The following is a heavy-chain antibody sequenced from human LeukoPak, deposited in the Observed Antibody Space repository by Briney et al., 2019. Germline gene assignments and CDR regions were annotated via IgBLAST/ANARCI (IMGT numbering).Heavy chain of an antibody. J-gene: IGHJ2*01. Sequence: GRSLTLSCAASAFAFNNYGMHWVRQAPGKGLEWVAVIWYDGSNKYYADSVKGRFTISRDNSKNTLYLQMNSLRAEDTAVNYCARDDQTATGFDLWGRGILVTVSS. CDR3: ARDDQTATGFDL. CDR2: IWYDGSNK. D-gene: IGHD6-13*01. V-gene: IGHV3-33*01. CDR1: AFAFNNYG.